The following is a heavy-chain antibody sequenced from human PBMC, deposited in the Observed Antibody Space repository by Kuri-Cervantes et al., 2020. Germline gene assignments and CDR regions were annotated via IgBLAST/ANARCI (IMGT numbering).Heavy chain of an antibody. Sequence: SETLSLTCTVSGGSISSGSYYWGWIRQPPGKGLEWIGTTHYSGTTYYNPSLKSRVTISVDTSKNQFSLKLSSVTTADTAVYYCARTRPHVDYWGQGTLVTVSS. J-gene: IGHJ4*02. CDR2: THYSGTT. V-gene: IGHV4-39*07. CDR3: ARTRPHVDY. CDR1: GGSISSGSYY.